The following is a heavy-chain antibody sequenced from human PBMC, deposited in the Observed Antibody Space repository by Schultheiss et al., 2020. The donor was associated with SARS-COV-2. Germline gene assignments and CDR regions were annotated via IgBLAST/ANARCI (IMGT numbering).Heavy chain of an antibody. D-gene: IGHD6-13*01. Sequence: SETLSLTCTVSGGSISSGGYYWSWIRQPPGKGLEWIGYIYYSGSTYYNPSLKSRVTISVDTSKNQFSLKLSSVTAADTAVYYCAKGSSSWYDLPDYWGQGTLVTVSS. CDR2: IYYSGST. J-gene: IGHJ4*02. V-gene: IGHV4-31*03. CDR1: GGSISSGGYY. CDR3: AKGSSSWYDLPDY.